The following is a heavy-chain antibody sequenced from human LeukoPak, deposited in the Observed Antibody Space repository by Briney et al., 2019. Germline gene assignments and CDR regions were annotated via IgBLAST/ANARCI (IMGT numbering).Heavy chain of an antibody. CDR1: GYTFSIYG. CDR2: ISAYKGDT. CDR3: ARDVITVFSTSPWRGFDY. J-gene: IGHJ4*02. Sequence: ASVKVSCKASGYTFSIYGISWVRQAPGQGLEWMGWISAYKGDTNYAQNFQGRVTMTTDTSTSTAYMELRSLRSDDTAVYYCARDVITVFSTSPWRGFDYWGQGTLVIASS. D-gene: IGHD6-6*01. V-gene: IGHV1-18*01.